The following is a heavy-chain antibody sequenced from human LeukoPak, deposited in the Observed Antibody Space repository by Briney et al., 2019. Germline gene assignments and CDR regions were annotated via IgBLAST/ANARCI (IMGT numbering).Heavy chain of an antibody. V-gene: IGHV4-30-2*01. CDR3: ARARSPWDAFDI. J-gene: IGHJ3*02. D-gene: IGHD1-26*01. Sequence: SQTLSLTCAVSGGSISNGDYSWSWIRQPPGKGLEWIGYIYHSGTSYYNPSLKSRVTISVDKSRNQFSLQLRSVTAADTAVYYCARARSPWDAFDIWGQGTMVTVSS. CDR2: IYHSGTS. CDR1: GGSISNGDYS.